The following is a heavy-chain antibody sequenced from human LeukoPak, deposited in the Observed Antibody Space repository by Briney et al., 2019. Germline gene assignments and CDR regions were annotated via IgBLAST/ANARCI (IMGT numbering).Heavy chain of an antibody. J-gene: IGHJ4*02. V-gene: IGHV1-2*02. CDR1: EYTFTDYY. CDR3: ARDAWLVGTTNLYYFDY. Sequence: ASVKVSCKASEYTFTDYYMHWVRQAPGQGLEWMGWINPNSGDTNYAQKFQGRVTMTRDPSISTAYMALTRLGSDDTAVYYCARDAWLVGTTNLYYFDYWGQGTLVTVS. D-gene: IGHD1-26*01. CDR2: INPNSGDT.